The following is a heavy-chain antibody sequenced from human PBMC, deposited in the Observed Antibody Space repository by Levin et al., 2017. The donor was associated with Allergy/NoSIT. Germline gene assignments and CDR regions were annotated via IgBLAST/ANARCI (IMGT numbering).Heavy chain of an antibody. Sequence: SETLSLTCSVSGGSISSSSYYWGWIRQPPGTGLEWIGSIYYSGTTYYNPSLNSRVTMSVDTSKSQFSLKLSSVTAADTAVYYCASWSPTRNWASDYWGQGTLVTVSS. J-gene: IGHJ4*02. V-gene: IGHV4-39*01. CDR2: IYYSGTT. CDR1: GGSISSSSYY. D-gene: IGHD7-27*01. CDR3: ASWSPTRNWASDY.